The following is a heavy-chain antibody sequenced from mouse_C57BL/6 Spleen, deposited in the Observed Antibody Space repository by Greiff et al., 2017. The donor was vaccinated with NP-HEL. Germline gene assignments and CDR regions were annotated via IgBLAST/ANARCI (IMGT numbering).Heavy chain of an antibody. J-gene: IGHJ3*01. CDR2: ISYDGSN. Sequence: QSGPGLVKPSQSLSLTCSVTGYSITSGYYWNWIRQFPGNKLEWMGYISYDGSNNYNPSLKNRISITRDTSKNQFFLKLNSVTTEDTATYYCAREGYYYGSSHWGQGTLVTVSA. CDR3: AREGYYYGSSH. CDR1: GYSITSGYY. V-gene: IGHV3-6*01. D-gene: IGHD1-1*01.